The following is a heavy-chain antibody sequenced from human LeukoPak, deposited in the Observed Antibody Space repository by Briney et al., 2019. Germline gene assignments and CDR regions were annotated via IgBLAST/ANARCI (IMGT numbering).Heavy chain of an antibody. J-gene: IGHJ4*02. V-gene: IGHV1-46*01. Sequence: ASVKVSCKASGYTFSNHYLHWVRQAPGQGLEWMGVISPSGDSTTYAQKFQGRVTMTKDTSTNIVYMELSSLRSEDTAVYYCASEIAMTGYFDYWGQGTLVTVSS. D-gene: IGHD6-19*01. CDR1: GYTFSNHY. CDR3: ASEIAMTGYFDY. CDR2: ISPSGDST.